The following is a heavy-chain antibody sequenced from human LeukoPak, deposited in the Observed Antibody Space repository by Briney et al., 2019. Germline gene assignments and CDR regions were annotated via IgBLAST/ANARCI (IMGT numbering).Heavy chain of an antibody. CDR3: ARKTDSSGSGDY. V-gene: IGHV3-53*01. CDR1: GFPFSSYA. D-gene: IGHD3-22*01. Sequence: GGSLRLSCAASGFPFSSYAMSWVRQAPWNGLECVSVIYSRGGTYYADSVQGRFTISRDASKNTLFLQMNSLRADDTAVYYCARKTDSSGSGDYWGQGTLVTVSS. J-gene: IGHJ4*02. CDR2: IYSRGGT.